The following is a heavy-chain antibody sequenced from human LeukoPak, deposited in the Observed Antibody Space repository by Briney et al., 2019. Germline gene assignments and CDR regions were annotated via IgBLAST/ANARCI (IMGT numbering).Heavy chain of an antibody. V-gene: IGHV3-48*03. CDR1: GFTFSSFE. J-gene: IGHJ4*02. Sequence: GGSLRLSCAASGFTFSSFEMNWVRQAPGKGLEWVSYISSSGSTIYYADSVKGRFTISRDNAKNSPDLQMNSLRAEDTAVYYCARWSLLWFGEGPFDYWGQGTLVTVSS. D-gene: IGHD3-10*01. CDR3: ARWSLLWFGEGPFDY. CDR2: ISSSGSTI.